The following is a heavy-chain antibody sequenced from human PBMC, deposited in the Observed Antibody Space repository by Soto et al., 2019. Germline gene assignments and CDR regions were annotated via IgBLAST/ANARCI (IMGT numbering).Heavy chain of an antibody. CDR2: IYYSGST. D-gene: IGHD2-21*02. V-gene: IGHV4-39*01. Sequence: QLQLQESGPGLVKPSETLSLTCTVFGGSISSSSYFWGWIRQPPGKGLEWIGSIYYSGSTYYHPSLKSRVTVSVDTSKNQFSLKLSSVTAADTAVYYCARHPSDFWFDPWGQGTLVTVSS. J-gene: IGHJ5*02. CDR3: ARHPSDFWFDP. CDR1: GGSISSSSYF.